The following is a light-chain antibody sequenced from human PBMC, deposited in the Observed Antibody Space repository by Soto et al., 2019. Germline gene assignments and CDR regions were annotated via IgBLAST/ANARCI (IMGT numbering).Light chain of an antibody. J-gene: IGKJ3*01. CDR1: QSVSSSY. V-gene: IGKV3-20*01. Sequence: EIVLTQSPGTLSLSPGERATLSCRASQSVSSSYLAWYQQKPGRAPRLLIYGASSRATGIPDRFSGSGSGTDFTLTISRLEPEDFAVYYCQQYGTSPLTFGPGTKVDSK. CDR3: QQYGTSPLT. CDR2: GAS.